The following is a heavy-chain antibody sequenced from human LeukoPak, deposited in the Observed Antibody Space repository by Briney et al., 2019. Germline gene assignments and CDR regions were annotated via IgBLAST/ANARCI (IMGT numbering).Heavy chain of an antibody. D-gene: IGHD4-23*01. Sequence: GGSLRLSCAASGFTFSSYAMHWVRQAPGKGLEGGAVISYDGSNKYYADSVKGRFTISRDNSKNTLYLQMNSLRAEDTAVYYCARSYGGPPPYYFDYWGQGTLVTVSS. V-gene: IGHV3-30*04. CDR2: ISYDGSNK. CDR1: GFTFSSYA. CDR3: ARSYGGPPPYYFDY. J-gene: IGHJ4*02.